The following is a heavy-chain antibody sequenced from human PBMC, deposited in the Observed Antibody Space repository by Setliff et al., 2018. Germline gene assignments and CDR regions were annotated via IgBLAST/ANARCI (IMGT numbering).Heavy chain of an antibody. J-gene: IGHJ6*02. CDR3: ARGGEGALGIPYYGMDV. Sequence: SETLSLTCTVSGGSISSYYWSWIRQPAGKGLEWIGRIYTSGSTNYNPSLKSRVTISVDTSKNQFSLKLSSVTAADTAVYYCARGGEGALGIPYYGMDVWGQGTTVTVSS. V-gene: IGHV4-4*07. CDR2: IYTSGST. CDR1: GGSISSYY. D-gene: IGHD2-21*01.